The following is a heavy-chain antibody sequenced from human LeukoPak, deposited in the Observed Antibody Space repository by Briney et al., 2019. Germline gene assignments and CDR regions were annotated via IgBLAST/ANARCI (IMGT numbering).Heavy chain of an antibody. CDR1: GFIFSSYA. Sequence: PGGSLRLSCAASGFIFSSYAMHWFRQAPGKGLEWVAVISYEESNKYYADSVAGRFTISRDNSKNTLYLRMNSLRAEDTAVYFCAAKWLLRRYWGQGTLVTVSS. CDR2: ISYEESNK. J-gene: IGHJ4*02. V-gene: IGHV3-30*04. D-gene: IGHD3-22*01. CDR3: AAKWLLRRY.